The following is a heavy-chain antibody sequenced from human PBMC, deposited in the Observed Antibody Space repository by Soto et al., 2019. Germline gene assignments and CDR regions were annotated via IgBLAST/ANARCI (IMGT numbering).Heavy chain of an antibody. D-gene: IGHD3-3*01. J-gene: IGHJ6*02. CDR3: AKEHYDFWSGYYPDYYYGMDA. CDR1: GFTFSSYG. CDR2: ISYDGSNK. Sequence: GGSLRLSCAASGFTFSSYGMHWVRQAPGKGLEWVAVISYDGSNKYYAQSVKGRFTISRENSNKTMYLQMNGLRAEDTAVYYCAKEHYDFWSGYYPDYYYGMDAWGQGT. V-gene: IGHV3-30*18.